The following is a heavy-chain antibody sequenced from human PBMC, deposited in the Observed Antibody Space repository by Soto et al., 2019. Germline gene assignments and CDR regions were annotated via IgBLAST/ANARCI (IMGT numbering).Heavy chain of an antibody. Sequence: PGGSLRLSCAASGFTFSSYWMSWVRQAPGKGLEWVANIKQDGSEKYYVDSVKGRFTISRDNSKNTLYLQMNSLRAEDTAVYYCAKDLPQMPIAVTHEEGYCYYMDVWGKGTTVTVSS. CDR1: GFTFSSYW. CDR2: IKQDGSEK. CDR3: AKDLPQMPIAVTHEEGYCYYMDV. V-gene: IGHV3-7*03. D-gene: IGHD2-21*01. J-gene: IGHJ6*03.